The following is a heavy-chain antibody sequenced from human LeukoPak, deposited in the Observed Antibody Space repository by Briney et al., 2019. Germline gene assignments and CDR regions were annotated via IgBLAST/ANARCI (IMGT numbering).Heavy chain of an antibody. Sequence: PGRSLRLSCAASGFTFSSYAVHWARQAPGKGLGWVAVISYDGSNKYYADSVKGRFTISRDNSKNTLYLQMNSLRAEDTAVYYCARDIRITMVRGVSDYWGQGTLVTVSP. CDR2: ISYDGSNK. V-gene: IGHV3-30-3*01. J-gene: IGHJ4*02. CDR1: GFTFSSYA. CDR3: ARDIRITMVRGVSDY. D-gene: IGHD3-10*01.